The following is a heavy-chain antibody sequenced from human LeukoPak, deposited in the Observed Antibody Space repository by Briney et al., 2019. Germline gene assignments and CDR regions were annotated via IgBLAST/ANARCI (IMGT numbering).Heavy chain of an antibody. CDR1: GYTFTSYG. J-gene: IGHJ5*02. CDR2: INPYNGHT. V-gene: IGHV1-18*01. CDR3: ARGGFYCGGDCAETANWFDP. Sequence: AASVTVSCKSSGYTFTSYGISWVRQAPGQGLEWMGWINPYNGHTNYAQSFQGRVTMTTDTSTSTVYLELTSLRSDDTAVYYCARGGFYCGGDCAETANWFDPWGQGTLVTVSS. D-gene: IGHD2-21*02.